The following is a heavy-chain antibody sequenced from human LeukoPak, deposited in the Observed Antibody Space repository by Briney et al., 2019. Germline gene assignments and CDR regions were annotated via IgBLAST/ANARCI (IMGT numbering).Heavy chain of an antibody. CDR1: GYTFTSYD. V-gene: IGHV1-8*01. CDR3: ARDRITIFGVVIEVRGPGDY. J-gene: IGHJ4*02. D-gene: IGHD3-3*01. Sequence: ASVKVSCKASGYTFTSYDINWVRQATGQGLEWMGWMNPNSGNTGYAQKFQGRVTMTRNTSISTAYMELRSLRSDDTAVYYCARDRITIFGVVIEVRGPGDYWGQGTLVTVSS. CDR2: MNPNSGNT.